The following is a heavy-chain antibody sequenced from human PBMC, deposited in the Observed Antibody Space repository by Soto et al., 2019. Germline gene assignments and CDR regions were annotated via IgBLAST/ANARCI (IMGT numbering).Heavy chain of an antibody. Sequence: LRLSCAASGFTFSSYAMSWVRQAPGKGLEWVSAISGSGGSTYYADSVKGRFTISRDNSKNTLYLQMNSLRAEDTAVYYCAKSLRPVVVTAILPFDYWGQGTLVTVSS. CDR2: ISGSGGST. J-gene: IGHJ4*02. V-gene: IGHV3-23*01. CDR3: AKSLRPVVVTAILPFDY. CDR1: GFTFSSYA. D-gene: IGHD2-21*02.